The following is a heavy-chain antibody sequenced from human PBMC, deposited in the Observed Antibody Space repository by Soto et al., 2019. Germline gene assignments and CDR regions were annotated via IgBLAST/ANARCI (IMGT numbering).Heavy chain of an antibody. D-gene: IGHD4-17*01. J-gene: IGHJ4*02. V-gene: IGHV3-21*01. CDR3: ARAFYGDYVVFDY. CDR2: ISSSSSYI. Sequence: EVQLVESGGGLVKPGGSLRLSCAASGFTFSSYSMNWVRQAPGKGLEWVSSISSSSSYIYYADSVKGRFTISRDNAKNSLYLQMNSLRAEDTAVYCCARAFYGDYVVFDYWGQGTLVTVSS. CDR1: GFTFSSYS.